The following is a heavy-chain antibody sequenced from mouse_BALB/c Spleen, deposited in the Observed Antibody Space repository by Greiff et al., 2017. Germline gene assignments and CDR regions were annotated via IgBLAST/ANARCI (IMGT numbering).Heavy chain of an antibody. J-gene: IGHJ3*01. D-gene: IGHD1-1*01. CDR3: AREDGSSYAWFAY. Sequence: EVKLVESGGGLVQPGGSRKLSCAASGFTFSSFGMHWVRQAPEKGLEWVAYISSGSSTIYYADTVKGRFTISRDNPKNTLYLEMSSLRSEDTAMYYCAREDGSSYAWFAYWGQGTLVTVSA. CDR1: GFTFSSFG. V-gene: IGHV5-17*02. CDR2: ISSGSSTI.